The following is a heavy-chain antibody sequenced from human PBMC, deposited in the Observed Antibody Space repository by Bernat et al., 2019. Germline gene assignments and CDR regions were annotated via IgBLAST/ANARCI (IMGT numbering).Heavy chain of an antibody. Sequence: EVQLLESGGGLVQPGGSLRLSCAASGFTFSSYAMSWDRQAPGKGLEWVSAISGSGGSTYYDDSVKGRFTISRDNSKNTLYLQMNSLRAEDTAVYYCAKSVPAVVPAAMGNYYYYGMDVWGQGTTVTVSS. CDR2: ISGSGGST. CDR1: GFTFSSYA. CDR3: AKSVPAVVPAAMGNYYYYGMDV. J-gene: IGHJ6*02. D-gene: IGHD2-2*01. V-gene: IGHV3-23*01.